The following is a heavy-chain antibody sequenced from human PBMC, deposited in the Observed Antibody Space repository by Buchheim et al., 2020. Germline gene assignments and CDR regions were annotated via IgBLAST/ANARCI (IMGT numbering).Heavy chain of an antibody. D-gene: IGHD2-2*01. CDR2: ISYDGSKN. Sequence: QEQLVESGGGVVQPGRSLRLSCAASGFSFGSYGMHWVRQAPGKGLEWVAVISYDGSKNYYVDSVKGRFTISRDYAKNSLYLQMNSLRAEDTAVYYCASSYQAAYFDYWGQGTL. CDR3: ASSYQAAYFDY. J-gene: IGHJ4*02. V-gene: IGHV3-30*03. CDR1: GFSFGSYG.